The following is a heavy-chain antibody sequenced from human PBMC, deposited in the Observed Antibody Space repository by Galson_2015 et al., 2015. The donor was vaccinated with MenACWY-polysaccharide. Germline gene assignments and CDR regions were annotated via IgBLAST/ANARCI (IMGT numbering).Heavy chain of an antibody. D-gene: IGHD3-3*01. J-gene: IGHJ6*02. CDR1: GFTFSSYG. CDR2: ISGGGGST. Sequence: SLRLSCAASGFTFSSYGMHWVRQAPGKGLEWVSGISGGGGSTYYADSVKGRFTISRDNSKNTQHLQMNSLRAEDTAVYYCAKGRYYDFWSGHRYYGMDVWGQGTTVTVSS. V-gene: IGHV3-23*01. CDR3: AKGRYYDFWSGHRYYGMDV.